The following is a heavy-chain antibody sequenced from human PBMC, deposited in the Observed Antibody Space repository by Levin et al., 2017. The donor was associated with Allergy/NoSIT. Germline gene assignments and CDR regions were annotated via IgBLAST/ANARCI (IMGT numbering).Heavy chain of an antibody. Sequence: PSETLSLTCAVYGGPLSDFYWSWIRQTPGKGLEWIGEINDDGATNYSPSLKSRVTISLGASTNQFYLKLSSVTAAATGIYFCARIKYRDFDSFGFDTWGQGTPVTVSS. D-gene: IGHD5-12*01. CDR2: INDDGAT. CDR3: ARIKYRDFDSFGFDT. J-gene: IGHJ5*02. CDR1: GGPLSDFY. V-gene: IGHV4-34*01.